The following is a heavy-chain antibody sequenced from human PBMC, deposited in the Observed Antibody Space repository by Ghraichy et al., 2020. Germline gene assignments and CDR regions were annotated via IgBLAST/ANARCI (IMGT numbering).Heavy chain of an antibody. CDR3: AKETTMIVEQSDAFDI. CDR2: ISGSGGST. D-gene: IGHD3-22*01. J-gene: IGHJ3*02. Sequence: LSLTCAASGFTFSSYAMSWVRQAPGKGLEWVSAISGSGGSTYYADSVKGRFTISRDNSKNTLYLQMNSLRAEDTAVYYCAKETTMIVEQSDAFDIWGQGTMVTVSS. V-gene: IGHV3-23*01. CDR1: GFTFSSYA.